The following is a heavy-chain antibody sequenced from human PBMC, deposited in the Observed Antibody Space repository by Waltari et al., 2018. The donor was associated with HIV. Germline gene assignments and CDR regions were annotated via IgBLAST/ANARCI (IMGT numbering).Heavy chain of an antibody. V-gene: IGHV3-15*01. CDR3: ATEETYASGTYFDY. J-gene: IGHJ4*02. CDR1: GFTFGDAW. D-gene: IGHD3-10*01. CDR2: IRSRADGGTT. Sequence: EGQLVEFGGDWLKRGGGAGPSGAASGFTFGDAWMTWVRQVPGKGLEWVAHIRSRADGGTTDYAAVVKGRFTVSRDDSNSTLYLQMNSLKTGDTGVYYCATEETYASGTYFDYWGQGTLVTVSS.